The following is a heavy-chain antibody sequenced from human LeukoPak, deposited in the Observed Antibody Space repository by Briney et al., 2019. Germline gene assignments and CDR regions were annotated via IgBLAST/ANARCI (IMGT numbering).Heavy chain of an antibody. CDR3: ARSQSSGYCSSSSCFWSDY. J-gene: IGHJ4*02. D-gene: IGHD2-2*01. CDR2: IKQDGSEK. Sequence: GSLRLSCAASGFTYCIYLVTWVCQAPGKGLEWVSNIKQDGSEKYYVDSVKGRFTISRDNAKNSLYLQMNSLRAEDTAVHYCARSQSSGYCSSSSCFWSDYWGQGNLVTVSS. CDR1: GFTYCIYL. V-gene: IGHV3-7*05.